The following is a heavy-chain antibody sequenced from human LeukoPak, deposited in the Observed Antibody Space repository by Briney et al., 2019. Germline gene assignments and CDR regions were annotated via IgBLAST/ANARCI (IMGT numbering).Heavy chain of an antibody. J-gene: IGHJ4*02. CDR3: ARGGRSFLEWSRLMLGDY. Sequence: ASVKVSCKASGYTFTIYGISWVRQAPGQGLEWMGWISPYNGNTNYAQKFQGGVTMTRDMSTSTVYMELSSLRSEDTAVYYCARGGRSFLEWSRLMLGDYWGQGTLVTVSS. V-gene: IGHV1-18*01. CDR1: GYTFTIYG. D-gene: IGHD3-3*01. CDR2: ISPYNGNT.